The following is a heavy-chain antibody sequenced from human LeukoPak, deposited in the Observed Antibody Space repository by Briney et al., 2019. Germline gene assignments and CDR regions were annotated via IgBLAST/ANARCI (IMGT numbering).Heavy chain of an antibody. CDR1: GFYFSSYS. CDR3: ARVEATTGRNYHYYYMDV. CDR2: INTGSTYM. V-gene: IGHV3-21*01. J-gene: IGHJ6*03. D-gene: IGHD1-1*01. Sequence: PGGSLRLSCAASGFYFSSYSMNWVRQAPGKGLEWVSSINTGSTYMYYADSVKGRFTISRDNAKNSLHLQMYSLRAEDTAVYFCARVEATTGRNYHYYYMDVRGKGTTVTVSS.